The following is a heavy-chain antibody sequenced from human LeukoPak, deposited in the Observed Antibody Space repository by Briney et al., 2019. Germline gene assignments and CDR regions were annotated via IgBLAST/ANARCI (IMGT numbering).Heavy chain of an antibody. CDR1: GYSISSGYY. CDR2: IYHSGST. J-gene: IGHJ4*02. V-gene: IGHV4-38-2*01. D-gene: IGHD6-19*01. CDR3: AGAVAGYYFDC. Sequence: SETLSLTCAVSGYSISSGYYWGWIRQPPGKGLEWIGSIYHSGSTYYNPSLKSRVTISVDTSKNQFSLKLSSVTAADTAVYYCAGAVAGYYFDCWGQGTLVTVSS.